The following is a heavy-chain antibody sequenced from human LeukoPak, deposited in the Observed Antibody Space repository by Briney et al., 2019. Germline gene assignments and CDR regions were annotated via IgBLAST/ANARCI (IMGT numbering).Heavy chain of an antibody. CDR3: GRQGDWFNNVDV. CDR2: IYQSGST. D-gene: IGHD3-9*01. V-gene: IGHV4-39*01. Sequence: PSGTLSLTCTVSGDSISGSSYYWAWIRRSPGKGLEWIGSIYQSGSTYYNLSFKNRVTIIVDTSKNQFSLNLSSVTAADTAVYYCGRQGDWFNNVDVWGHGAMVTVSS. CDR1: GDSISGSSYY. J-gene: IGHJ3*01.